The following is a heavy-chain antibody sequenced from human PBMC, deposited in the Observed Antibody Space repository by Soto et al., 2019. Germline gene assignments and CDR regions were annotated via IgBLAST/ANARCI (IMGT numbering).Heavy chain of an antibody. CDR1: GGSFSGYY. CDR3: ARHGMVRGVIISREFDP. CDR2: INHSGST. V-gene: IGHV4-34*01. Sequence: SETLSLTCAVYGGSFSGYYWSWIRQPPGKGLEWIGEINHSGSTNYNPSLKSRVTISVDTSKNQFSLKLSSLTAAYTAVYFCARHGMVRGVIISREFDPWGQGTLVTVSS. D-gene: IGHD3-10*01. J-gene: IGHJ5*02.